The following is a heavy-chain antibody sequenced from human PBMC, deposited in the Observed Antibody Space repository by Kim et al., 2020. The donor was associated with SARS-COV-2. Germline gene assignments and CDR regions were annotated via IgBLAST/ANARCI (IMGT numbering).Heavy chain of an antibody. CDR1: GFTFSGST. J-gene: IGHJ3*02. V-gene: IGHV3-73*01. CDR2: IRSKANSYAT. Sequence: GGSLRLSCAAFGFTFSGSTLHWVRQASGKGLEWVGRIRSKANSYATAYAASVKGRFTISRDDSKNTAYLQMNSLKTEDTDVYYCTRVNPIAGGWYDAFDIWGQGTMVTVSS. D-gene: IGHD6-19*01. CDR3: TRVNPIAGGWYDAFDI.